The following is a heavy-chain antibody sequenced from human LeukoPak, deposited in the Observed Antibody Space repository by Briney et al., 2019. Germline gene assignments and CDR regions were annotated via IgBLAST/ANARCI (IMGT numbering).Heavy chain of an antibody. J-gene: IGHJ4*02. Sequence: SETLSLTCAVYGGSFSGYYWSWIRQPPGKGLEWIGEINHSGSTNYNPSLKSRVTVSVDTSKNLFSLKVSSVTAADTAVYYCASGEPRYSSRIVVGDNWGQGTLVTVSS. V-gene: IGHV4-34*01. CDR1: GGSFSGYY. CDR3: ASGEPRYSSRIVVGDN. CDR2: INHSGST. D-gene: IGHD3-22*01.